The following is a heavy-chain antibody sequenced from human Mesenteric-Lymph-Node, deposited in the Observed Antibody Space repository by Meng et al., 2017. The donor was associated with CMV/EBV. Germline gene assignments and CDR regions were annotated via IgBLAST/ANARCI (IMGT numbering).Heavy chain of an antibody. CDR1: TFSSYA. CDR2: MNPNSGNT. D-gene: IGHD6-13*01. Sequence: TFSSYAVTWVRQAPGQGLEWMGGMNPNSGNTGYAQKFQGRVAMTRNTSISTAYMELSSLRSEDTAVYYCAIDRSSSWYGATNWFDPWGQGTLVTVSS. CDR3: AIDRSSSWYGATNWFDP. V-gene: IGHV1-8*02. J-gene: IGHJ5*02.